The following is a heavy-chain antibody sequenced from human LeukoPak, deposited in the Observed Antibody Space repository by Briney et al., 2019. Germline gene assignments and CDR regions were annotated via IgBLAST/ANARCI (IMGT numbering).Heavy chain of an antibody. D-gene: IGHD4/OR15-4a*01. CDR1: GFTFSSYS. CDR3: ARGVYLTKNFDY. J-gene: IGHJ4*02. V-gene: IGHV3-21*01. Sequence: GGSLRLSCAASGFTFSSYSMNWVRQAPGKGLEWVSPISSSSSYIYYADSVKGRFTISRDNAKNSLYLQMNSLRAEDTAVYYCARGVYLTKNFDYWGQGTLVTVSS. CDR2: ISSSSSYI.